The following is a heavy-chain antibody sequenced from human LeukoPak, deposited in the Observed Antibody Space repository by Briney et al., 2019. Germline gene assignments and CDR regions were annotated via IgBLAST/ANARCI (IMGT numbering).Heavy chain of an antibody. CDR2: ISYDGSIK. CDR3: ARILDSAWGELGY. D-gene: IGHD6-19*01. CDR1: GFTFTNYD. J-gene: IGHJ4*02. V-gene: IGHV3-30*03. Sequence: GGSLRLSCAASGFTFTNYDMHWVRQAPGKGLEWVAIISYDGSIKNYADSVKGRFTISRDNSKNTLYLQMNSLRAEDTAVYYCARILDSAWGELGYWGQGTLVTVSS.